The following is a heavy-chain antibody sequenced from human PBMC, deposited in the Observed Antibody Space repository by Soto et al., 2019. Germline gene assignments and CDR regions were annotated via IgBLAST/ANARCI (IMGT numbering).Heavy chain of an antibody. D-gene: IGHD3-22*01. Sequence: PSETLPVTCTVSGGSISSGGYYWGWFRQHPGKGLEWIGYIYYSGSTYYNPSLKSRVTISVDTSKNQFSLKLSSVTAADTAVYYCARQSLRGYYDSSGSPAPDAFDIWGQGTMVTVSS. CDR1: GGSISSGGYY. V-gene: IGHV4-31*03. CDR3: ARQSLRGYYDSSGSPAPDAFDI. J-gene: IGHJ3*02. CDR2: IYYSGST.